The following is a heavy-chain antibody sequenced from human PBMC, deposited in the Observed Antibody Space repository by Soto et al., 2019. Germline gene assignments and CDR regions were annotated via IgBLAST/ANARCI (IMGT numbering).Heavy chain of an antibody. D-gene: IGHD6-13*01. CDR2: INHSGST. V-gene: IGHV4-4*02. CDR3: ARGPNHSSSWYSYYYGMDV. CDR1: SGSISSSNW. Sequence: SETLSLTCAVSSGSISSSNWWSWVRQPPGKGLEWIGEINHSGSTNYNPSLKSRVTISVDTSKNQFSLKLSSVTAADTAVYYCARGPNHSSSWYSYYYGMDVGGQGTTVTVPS. J-gene: IGHJ6*02.